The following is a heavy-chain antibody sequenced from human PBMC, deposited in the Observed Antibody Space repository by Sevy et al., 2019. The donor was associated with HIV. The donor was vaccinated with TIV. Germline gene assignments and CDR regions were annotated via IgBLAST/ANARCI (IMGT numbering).Heavy chain of an antibody. Sequence: GGSLRLSCAASGSTFSSYWMSWVRQAPGKGLEWVANIKQDGSEKYYVDSVKGRFTISRDNAKNSLYLQMNSLRAEDTAVYYCARDARRYCSSTSCYRAYGMDVWGQGTTVTVSS. CDR3: ARDARRYCSSTSCYRAYGMDV. CDR2: IKQDGSEK. D-gene: IGHD2-2*02. V-gene: IGHV3-7*01. CDR1: GSTFSSYW. J-gene: IGHJ6*02.